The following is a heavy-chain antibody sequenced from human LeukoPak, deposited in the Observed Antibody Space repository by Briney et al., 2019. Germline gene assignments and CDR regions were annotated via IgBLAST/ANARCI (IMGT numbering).Heavy chain of an antibody. V-gene: IGHV4-34*01. J-gene: IGHJ6*02. CDR3: ARLLPLQGGDV. CDR2: INHSGGT. CDR1: GASFTGYY. Sequence: SETLSLTCAVYGASFTGYYWSWFRQPPGEGLEWIGEINHSGGTNYNPSLKSRVTISLDTSNNQFSLKLNSVPAADTAVYYCARLLPLQGGDVWGQGTTVTVSS. D-gene: IGHD2-15*01.